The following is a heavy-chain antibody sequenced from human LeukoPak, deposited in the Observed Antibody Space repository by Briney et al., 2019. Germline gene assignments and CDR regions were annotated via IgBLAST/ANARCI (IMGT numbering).Heavy chain of an antibody. Sequence: PSETLSLTCAVYGGSFSGYYWSWIRQPPGKGLEWIGEINHSGSTNYNPSLKSRVTISVDTSKNQFSLKLSSVTAADTAVYYCARRQGVPLSYLDYWGQGTLVTVSS. V-gene: IGHV4-34*01. CDR1: GGSFSGYY. J-gene: IGHJ4*02. CDR2: INHSGST. CDR3: ARRQGVPLSYLDY. D-gene: IGHD3-10*01.